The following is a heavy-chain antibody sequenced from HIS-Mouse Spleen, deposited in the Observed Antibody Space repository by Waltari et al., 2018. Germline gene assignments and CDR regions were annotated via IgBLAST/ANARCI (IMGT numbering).Heavy chain of an antibody. CDR3: AREIPYSSSWYDWYFDL. V-gene: IGHV4-39*07. D-gene: IGHD6-13*01. Sequence: QLQLQESGPGLVKPSETLSLTCTVSGGSISSSSYYWGWIRQPPGKGLEWVGSIYYRGNTYYNQSLKSRVTISVDTSKNQCSLKLSSVTAADTAVYYCAREIPYSSSWYDWYFDLWGRGTLVTVSS. CDR2: IYYRGNT. J-gene: IGHJ2*01. CDR1: GGSISSSSYY.